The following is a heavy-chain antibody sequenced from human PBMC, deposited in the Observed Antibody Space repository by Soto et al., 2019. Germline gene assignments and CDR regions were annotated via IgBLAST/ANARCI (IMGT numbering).Heavy chain of an antibody. CDR3: ARDGGYCSSTSCYRGAFDY. J-gene: IGHJ4*02. CDR1: GDSVSSNSAA. V-gene: IGHV6-1*01. D-gene: IGHD2-2*02. Sequence: SQTLSLTCVISGDSVSSNSAAWNWIRQSPSRGLEWLGRTYYRSKWYNDYAVSVKSRITINPDTSKNQFSLQLNSVTPEDTAVYYCARDGGYCSSTSCYRGAFDYWGQGTLVTVSS. CDR2: TYYRSKWYN.